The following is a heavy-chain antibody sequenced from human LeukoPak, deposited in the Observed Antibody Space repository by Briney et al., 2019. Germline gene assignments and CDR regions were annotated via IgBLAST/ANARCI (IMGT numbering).Heavy chain of an antibody. CDR2: SLGHTNSM. CDR1: GFTFSDYS. J-gene: IGHJ4*02. V-gene: IGHV3-11*01. D-gene: IGHD2/OR15-2a*01. Sequence: GGSLRLSCAASGFTFSDYSMSWIRQAPGKGLECVSYSLGHTNSMYYADSVKGRFTISRDNAKNSLYLQLNSLRAEDTAVYYCVRVRWDSTASHFYHFDYWGQGALVIVSS. CDR3: VRVRWDSTASHFYHFDY.